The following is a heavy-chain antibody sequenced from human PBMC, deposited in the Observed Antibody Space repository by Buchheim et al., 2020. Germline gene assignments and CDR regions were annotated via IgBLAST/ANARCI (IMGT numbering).Heavy chain of an antibody. CDR1: GYTFTSYY. D-gene: IGHD6-19*01. CDR3: ARDGSGWNHYYYYMDV. J-gene: IGHJ6*03. V-gene: IGHV1-46*01. CDR2: INPSGGST. Sequence: QVQLVQSGAEVKKPGASVKASCKASGYTFTSYYMHWVRQAPGQGLEWMGIINPSGGSTSYAQKFQGRVPMTRDTPTSTVYMELSSLSTEDTAVYYCARDGSGWNHYYYYMDVWGKGTT.